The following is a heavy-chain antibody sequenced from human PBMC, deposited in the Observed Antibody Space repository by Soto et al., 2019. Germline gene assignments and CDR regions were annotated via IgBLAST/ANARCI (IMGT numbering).Heavy chain of an antibody. CDR1: GYTLTSYD. CDR2: MNPESGNI. D-gene: IGHD2-2*01. V-gene: IGHV1-8*01. J-gene: IGHJ4*02. CDR3: ARFVRHQLPTIDF. Sequence: ASVKVSCKASGYTLTSYDINWVQQATGQGLEWMGWMNPESGNIGYAQKFQGRVTMTRDTSISTAFMDLIGLRSDDTAVYYCARFVRHQLPTIDFWGQGTLVTVSS.